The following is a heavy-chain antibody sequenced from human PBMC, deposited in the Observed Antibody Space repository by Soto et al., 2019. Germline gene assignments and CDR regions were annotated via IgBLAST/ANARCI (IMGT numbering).Heavy chain of an antibody. Sequence: PSQTLSLTCAISGDSVSSNSAAWNWIRQSPSRGLEWLGRTYYRSKWYNDYAVSVKSRITINPDTSKNQFSLQLNSVTPEDTAVYYCAREPHIYCSSTSCYGVFIGEYYFDYWGQGTLVTVSS. V-gene: IGHV6-1*01. J-gene: IGHJ4*02. CDR3: AREPHIYCSSTSCYGVFIGEYYFDY. CDR2: TYYRSKWYN. CDR1: GDSVSSNSAA. D-gene: IGHD2-2*01.